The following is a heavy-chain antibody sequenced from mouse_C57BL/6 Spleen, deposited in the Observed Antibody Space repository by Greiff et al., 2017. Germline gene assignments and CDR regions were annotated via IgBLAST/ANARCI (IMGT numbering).Heavy chain of an antibody. CDR1: GFTFSDYG. CDR3: ARLGTGTEFAY. V-gene: IGHV5-17*01. J-gene: IGHJ3*01. CDR2: ISSGSSTI. D-gene: IGHD4-1*01. Sequence: EVKLMESGGGLVKPGGSLKLSCAASGFTFSDYGMHWVRQAPEKGLEWVAYISSGSSTIYYADTVKGRFTISRDNAKNTLFLQMTSLRSEDTAMYYCARLGTGTEFAYWGQGTLVTVSA.